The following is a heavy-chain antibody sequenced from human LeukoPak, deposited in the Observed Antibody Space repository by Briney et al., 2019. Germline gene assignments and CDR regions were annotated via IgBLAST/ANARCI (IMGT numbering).Heavy chain of an antibody. Sequence: GSLRLSCAASGFTFSDFYMSWIRQAPGKGLEWIGEINRSGSTNYNPSLKSRVTISVDTSKNQFSLKLSSVTAADTAVYYCARPKAWGQGTLVTVSS. CDR2: INRSGST. CDR1: GFTFSDFY. J-gene: IGHJ5*02. V-gene: IGHV4-34*01. CDR3: ARPKA.